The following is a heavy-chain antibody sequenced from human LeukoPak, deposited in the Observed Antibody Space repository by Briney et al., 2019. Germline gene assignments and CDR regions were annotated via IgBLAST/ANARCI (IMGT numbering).Heavy chain of an antibody. Sequence: SETLSLTCTVSGGSLSSYYWSWIRQPPGKGPEWIGYIYYSGSTNYNPSLKSRVTMSVDTSKNQFSLKLTSVTAADTAVYYCAREGYCSSSSCNNWLDPWGQGTLVTVSS. CDR3: AREGYCSSSSCNNWLDP. J-gene: IGHJ5*02. D-gene: IGHD2-2*01. CDR1: GGSLSSYY. CDR2: IYYSGST. V-gene: IGHV4-59*01.